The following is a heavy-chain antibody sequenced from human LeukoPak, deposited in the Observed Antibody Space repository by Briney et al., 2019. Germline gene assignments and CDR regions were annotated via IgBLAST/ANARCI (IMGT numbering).Heavy chain of an antibody. CDR1: EYSFPNYC. D-gene: IGHD6-19*01. V-gene: IGHV5-51*01. J-gene: IGHJ4*02. CDR3: ARPFSSGWDYPTDY. CDR2: IYPGDSDT. Sequence: GESLKISCKHSEYSFPNYCIGWVRQMPGKGLEWMGIIYPGDSDTRYSPSFQGQVTISADKSISTAYLQWSSLKASDTAMYYCARPFSSGWDYPTDYWGQGTLVTVSS.